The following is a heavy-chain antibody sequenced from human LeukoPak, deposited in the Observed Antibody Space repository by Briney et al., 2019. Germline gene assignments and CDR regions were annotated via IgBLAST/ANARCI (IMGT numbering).Heavy chain of an antibody. CDR2: VYYGRTT. V-gene: IGHV4-39*01. CDR1: AASFISSSHH. CDR3: VRHDGRGGATMGAFDS. J-gene: IGHJ5*01. D-gene: IGHD5-12*01. Sequence: PSETLSLTCTVFAASFISSSHHWGWIRQSPGKGLEWIGTVYYGRTTYYNPSLDGRVTISLDTSANHFSLQLNSVTAADTAVYYCVRHDGRGGATMGAFDSWGQGSLVTVSS.